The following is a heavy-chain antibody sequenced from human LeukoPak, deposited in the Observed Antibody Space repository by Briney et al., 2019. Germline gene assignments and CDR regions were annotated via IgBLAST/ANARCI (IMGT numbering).Heavy chain of an antibody. D-gene: IGHD6-13*01. V-gene: IGHV3-30-3*01. Sequence: PGGSLRLSCAASGFTFNSYAMHWVRQAPGKGLEWVAVISYDGSNKYYADSVKGRFTISRDNSKNTLYLQLNSLRTEDTAVYYCARDSYTSSWDYFDYWGQGTLVTVSS. CDR3: ARDSYTSSWDYFDY. J-gene: IGHJ4*02. CDR2: ISYDGSNK. CDR1: GFTFNSYA.